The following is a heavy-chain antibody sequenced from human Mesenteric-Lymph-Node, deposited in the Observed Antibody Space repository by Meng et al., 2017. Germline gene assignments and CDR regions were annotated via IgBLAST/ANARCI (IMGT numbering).Heavy chain of an antibody. Sequence: GESLKISCAASGFTFSSYEMNWVRQAPEKGLEWVSGINWTGGNTAYADSVKGRFTISRDNAKNSLYLQMNSLRVEDTALYYCARVNMNLFWFGESQVNNSFDIWGQGTRVT. CDR1: GFTFSSYE. D-gene: IGHD3-10*01. J-gene: IGHJ3*02. V-gene: IGHV3-20*04. CDR2: INWTGGNT. CDR3: ARVNMNLFWFGESQVNNSFDI.